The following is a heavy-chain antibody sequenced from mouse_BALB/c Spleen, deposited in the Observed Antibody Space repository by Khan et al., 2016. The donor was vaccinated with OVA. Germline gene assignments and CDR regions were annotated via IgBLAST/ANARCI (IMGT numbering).Heavy chain of an antibody. D-gene: IGHD2-10*01. V-gene: IGHV2-6-1*01. CDR3: SRQPYYHYYAMDY. Sequence: VQLQESGPGLVAPSQSLSITCTISGFSLTSYGVHWVRQPPGKGLEWLVVIWSDGSTTYNSTLKSRLSISKDNSKSQVFLKMNSLHTDDTAMYXCSRQPYYHYYAMDYWGQGTSVTVSS. CDR1: GFSLTSYG. J-gene: IGHJ4*01. CDR2: IWSDGST.